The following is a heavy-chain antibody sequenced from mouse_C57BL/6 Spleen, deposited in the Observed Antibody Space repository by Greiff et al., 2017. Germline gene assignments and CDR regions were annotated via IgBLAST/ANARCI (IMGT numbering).Heavy chain of an antibody. D-gene: IGHD2-3*01. V-gene: IGHV8-12*01. J-gene: IGHJ4*01. CDR1: GFSLSTSGMG. CDR2: IYWDDDK. CDR3: ARSYEHYAMDY. Sequence: QVTLKESGPGILQSSQTLSLTCSFSGFSLSTSGMGVSWIRQPSGKGLEWLAHIYWDDDKRYNPSLKSRLTISKDTSRNQVFLKITSVDTADTATYYCARSYEHYAMDYWGQGTSVTVSS.